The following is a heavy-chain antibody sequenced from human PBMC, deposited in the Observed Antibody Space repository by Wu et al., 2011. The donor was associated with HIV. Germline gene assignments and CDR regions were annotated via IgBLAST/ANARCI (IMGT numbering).Heavy chain of an antibody. CDR2: INPNSGGT. CDR1: GYTFTGYY. V-gene: IGHV1-2*02. Sequence: QVQLVQSGAEVKKPGASVKVSCKASGYTFTGYYMHWVRQAPGQGLEWMGWINPNSGGTNYAQKFQGRVTMTRDTSISTAYMELSRLRSDDTAVYYCARVLGYCSGGSCYSFDYWGQGTLVTVSS. D-gene: IGHD2-15*01. CDR3: ARVLGYCSGGSCYSFDY. J-gene: IGHJ4*02.